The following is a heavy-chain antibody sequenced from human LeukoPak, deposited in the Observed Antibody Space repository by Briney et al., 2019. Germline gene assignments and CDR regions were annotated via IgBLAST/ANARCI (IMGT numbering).Heavy chain of an antibody. V-gene: IGHV1-8*01. Sequence: EASVKVSCKASGYTFTSYDINWVRQATGQGLEWMGWMNPNSGNTGYAQKFQGRVTMTRNTSISTAYMELSSLRSEDTAVYYCARGYSSWDHYDYWGQGTLVTVSS. CDR3: ARGYSSWDHYDY. CDR2: MNPNSGNT. J-gene: IGHJ4*02. CDR1: GYTFTSYD. D-gene: IGHD6-13*01.